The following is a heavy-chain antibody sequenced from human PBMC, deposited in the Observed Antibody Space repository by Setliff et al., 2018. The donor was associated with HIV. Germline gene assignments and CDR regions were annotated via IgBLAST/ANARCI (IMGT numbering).Heavy chain of an antibody. J-gene: IGHJ5*02. CDR2: LYPGDSDT. Sequence: GESLKISCKTSGYSFTTYWIGWVRQMPRNGLEWMAILYPGDSDTRYSPSFQSQVTVSADKSIGTAYLQWNSLKASDTALYFCARAPNSPYYSNVWYADHWGQGTLVTVSS. D-gene: IGHD3-22*01. V-gene: IGHV5-51*01. CDR3: ARAPNSPYYSNVWYADH. CDR1: GYSFTTYW.